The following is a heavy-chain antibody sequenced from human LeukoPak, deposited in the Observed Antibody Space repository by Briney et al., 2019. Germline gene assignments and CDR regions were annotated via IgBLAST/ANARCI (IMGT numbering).Heavy chain of an antibody. CDR3: ARDQHIVVVPAAIGYYYYYMDV. V-gene: IGHV1-2*02. J-gene: IGHJ6*03. D-gene: IGHD2-2*02. CDR1: GYTFTGYY. Sequence: ASVKVSCKASGYTFTGYYMHWVRQAPGQGLEWMGWINPNSGGTNYAQNFQGRVTMTRDTSISTAYMELSRLRSDDTAVYYCARDQHIVVVPAAIGYYYYYMDVWGKGTTVTVSS. CDR2: INPNSGGT.